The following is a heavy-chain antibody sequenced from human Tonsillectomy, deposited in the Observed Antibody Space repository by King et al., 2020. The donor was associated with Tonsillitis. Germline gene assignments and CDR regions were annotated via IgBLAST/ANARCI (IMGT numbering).Heavy chain of an antibody. CDR3: ARHFNLEWLYLDV. CDR2: IYYSGNT. D-gene: IGHD3-3*01. J-gene: IGHJ6*02. V-gene: IGHV4-59*08. CDR1: GGSLSSYY. Sequence: QLQESGPGLVKPSETLSLTCPVSGGSLSSYYWSWIRQPPVKGLEWIGYIYYSGNTNYNPSLKSRVTISVDTSKNQFSLKLSSVTAADTAVYYCARHFNLEWLYLDVWGQGTTVTVSS.